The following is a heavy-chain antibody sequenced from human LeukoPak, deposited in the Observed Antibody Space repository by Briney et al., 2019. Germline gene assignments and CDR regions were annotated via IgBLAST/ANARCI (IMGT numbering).Heavy chain of an antibody. CDR2: IYYSGST. J-gene: IGHJ4*02. CDR3: ARDSKKNWGHYYFDY. Sequence: SETLSLTCTVSGGSISSGGYYWSWIRQHPGKGLEWIGYIYYSGSTYYNPSLKSRVIISVDTSKNQFSLKLSSVTAADTAVYYCARDSKKNWGHYYFDYWGQGTLVTVSS. D-gene: IGHD7-27*01. V-gene: IGHV4-31*03. CDR1: GGSISSGGYY.